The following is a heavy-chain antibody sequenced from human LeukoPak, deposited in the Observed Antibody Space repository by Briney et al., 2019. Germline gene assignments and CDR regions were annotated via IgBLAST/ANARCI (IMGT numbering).Heavy chain of an antibody. D-gene: IGHD4-17*01. CDR1: GGSISSGSDY. V-gene: IGHV4-39*07. J-gene: IGHJ6*03. CDR2: ISYSGNT. Sequence: SETLSLTCSVSGGSISSGSDYWSWIRQPPGKGLEWIGSISYSGNTSSAPSLRSRVTISLDTSKNQVSLKLTSVTAADTAMYYCAKITYGDYNYYFMDVWGKGTTVIVS. CDR3: AKITYGDYNYYFMDV.